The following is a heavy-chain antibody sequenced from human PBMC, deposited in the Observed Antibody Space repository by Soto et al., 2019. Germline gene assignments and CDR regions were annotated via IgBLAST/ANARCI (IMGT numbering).Heavy chain of an antibody. CDR3: ARAGYCSSTSCYPRYWYFDL. CDR2: IYYSGST. V-gene: IGHV4-30-4*01. D-gene: IGHD2-2*01. J-gene: IGHJ2*01. Sequence: QVQLQESGPRLVKPSQTLSLTCTVSGGSISRGDYYWSWIRQPPGKGLEWIGYIYYSGSTYYNPSLKGRVTISVDTSKNHFSLKLTSVPAADTAVYYCARAGYCSSTSCYPRYWYFDLWGRGTLVTFSS. CDR1: GGSISRGDYY.